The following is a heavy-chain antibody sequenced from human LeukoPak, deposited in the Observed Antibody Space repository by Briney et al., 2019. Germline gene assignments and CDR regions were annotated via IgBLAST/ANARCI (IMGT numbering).Heavy chain of an antibody. Sequence: PGGSLRLSCAASGFTFSSYSMNWVRQAPGKGLEWVSYISSSSSTIYYADSVKGRFTISRDNAKNSLYLQMNSLRAEDTAVYYCARIGFGVVIRSYYMDVWGKGTTVTVSS. V-gene: IGHV3-48*01. D-gene: IGHD3-3*01. CDR2: ISSSSSTI. CDR3: ARIGFGVVIRSYYMDV. CDR1: GFTFSSYS. J-gene: IGHJ6*03.